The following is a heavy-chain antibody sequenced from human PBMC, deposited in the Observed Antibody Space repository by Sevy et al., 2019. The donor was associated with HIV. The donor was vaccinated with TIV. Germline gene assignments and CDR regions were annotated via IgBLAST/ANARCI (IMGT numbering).Heavy chain of an antibody. CDR2: ISSSSSYI. CDR1: GLTFSSYS. D-gene: IGHD6-19*01. J-gene: IGHJ4*02. Sequence: GGSLRLSCAASGLTFSSYSMNWVRQAPGKGLEWVSSISSSSSYIYYADSVKGRFTISRDNAKNSLYLQMNSLRAEDTAVYYCARDPPSSGWYYFDYWGQGTLVTVSS. V-gene: IGHV3-21*01. CDR3: ARDPPSSGWYYFDY.